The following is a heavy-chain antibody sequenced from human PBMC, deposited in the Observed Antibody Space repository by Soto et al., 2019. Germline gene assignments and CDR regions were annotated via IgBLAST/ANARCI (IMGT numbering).Heavy chain of an antibody. CDR3: ARDGADYDILTGYYDYYYHGMDV. Sequence: PGGSLRLSCAASGFTFSSYAMSWVRQAPGKGLEWVSSISTSSSAIYYTDSVKGRFTISRDNARNSLYLQMKSLRAEDTAVYFCARDGADYDILTGYYDYYYHGMDVWGQGTTVTVSS. D-gene: IGHD3-9*01. J-gene: IGHJ6*02. CDR1: GFTFSSYA. V-gene: IGHV3-21*06. CDR2: ISTSSSAI.